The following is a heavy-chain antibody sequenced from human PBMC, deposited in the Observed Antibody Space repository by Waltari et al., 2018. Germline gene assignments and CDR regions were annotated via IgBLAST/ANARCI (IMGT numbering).Heavy chain of an antibody. Sequence: EVQLVESGGGLVQPGGSLRLSCEASTFTFRTFWMSWVRQAPGKGLEWVANIKPDGTEKYYMDSVKGRFTLSRDNTNNLMYLQLDNLRAEDTAVYYCARDQGLQQVPHHWYFDLWGRGTLVTVSS. CDR3: ARDQGLQQVPHHWYFDL. CDR1: TFTFRTFW. V-gene: IGHV3-7*01. CDR2: IKPDGTEK. D-gene: IGHD6-13*01. J-gene: IGHJ2*01.